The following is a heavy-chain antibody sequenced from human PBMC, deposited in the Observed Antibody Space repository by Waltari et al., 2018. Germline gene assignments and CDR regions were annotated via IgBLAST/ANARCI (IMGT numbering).Heavy chain of an antibody. V-gene: IGHV4-61*09. J-gene: IGHJ3*02. D-gene: IGHD6-19*01. Sequence: VQLQESGPGLVKPSQTLSLTCTVSGGSISSGSYYWSWIRQPAGKGLEWIGYIYTSGSTNYNPSLKSRVTISVDTSKNQFSLKLSSVTAADTAVYYCARDIYSSGWYSAFDIWGQGTMVTVSS. CDR2: IYTSGST. CDR1: GGSISSGSYY. CDR3: ARDIYSSGWYSAFDI.